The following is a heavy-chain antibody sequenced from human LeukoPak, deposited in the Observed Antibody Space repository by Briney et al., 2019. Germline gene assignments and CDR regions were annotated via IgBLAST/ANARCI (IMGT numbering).Heavy chain of an antibody. CDR3: ARDRSSGWSPFDY. CDR2: ISTYNGNT. V-gene: IGHV1-18*01. Sequence: ASVKVSCKASGYTFTNYGISWVRQAPGEGLEWMGWISTYNGNTDYAQRLQGSVTMTRDTSTSTVYMEMSSLRSEDTAVYYCARDRSSGWSPFDYWGQGTLVTVSS. CDR1: GYTFTNYG. J-gene: IGHJ4*02. D-gene: IGHD6-19*01.